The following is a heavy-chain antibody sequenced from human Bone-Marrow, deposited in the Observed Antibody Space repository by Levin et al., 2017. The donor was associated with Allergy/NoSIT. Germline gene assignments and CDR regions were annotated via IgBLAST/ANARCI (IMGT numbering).Heavy chain of an antibody. Sequence: KASETLSLTCSISGGSIGTYYWTWIRQSPGRRLEWIGNIDYSGTMNYNPSSKSRLTISVDKSKMQISLPVSSVSGADTAVYYCARGRRYSGRPDATDIWGQGTMVTVSS. D-gene: IGHD1-26*01. V-gene: IGHV4-59*01. CDR2: IDYSGTM. CDR3: ARGRRYSGRPDATDI. J-gene: IGHJ3*02. CDR1: GGSIGTYY.